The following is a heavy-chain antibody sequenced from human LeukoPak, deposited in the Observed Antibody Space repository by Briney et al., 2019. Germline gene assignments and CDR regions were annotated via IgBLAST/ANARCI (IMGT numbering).Heavy chain of an antibody. Sequence: TGGSLRLSCAASGFIFSRNSMNWVRQAPGKGLEWVSSISTSSSYINYADSVKGRFTISRDNAKNSLYLQMNSLRAEDTAVYYCASHGDIVVVVAATLGGYMDVWGKGTTVTVSS. J-gene: IGHJ6*03. CDR2: ISTSSSYI. CDR1: GFIFSRNS. CDR3: ASHGDIVVVVAATLGGYMDV. D-gene: IGHD2-15*01. V-gene: IGHV3-21*04.